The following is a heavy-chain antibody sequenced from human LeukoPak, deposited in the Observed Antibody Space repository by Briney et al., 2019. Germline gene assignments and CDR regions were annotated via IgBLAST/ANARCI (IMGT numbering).Heavy chain of an antibody. CDR2: ISAYNGNT. CDR3: ARDFGVVALARWFDP. J-gene: IGHJ5*02. Sequence: ASVKVSCKASGYTFTSYGISWVRQAPGQGLEWMGWISAYNGNTNYAQKLQGRVTMTTDTSTSTAYMELRSLRPDDTAVYYCARDFGVVALARWFDPWGQGTLVTVSS. CDR1: GYTFTSYG. V-gene: IGHV1-18*01. D-gene: IGHD3-22*01.